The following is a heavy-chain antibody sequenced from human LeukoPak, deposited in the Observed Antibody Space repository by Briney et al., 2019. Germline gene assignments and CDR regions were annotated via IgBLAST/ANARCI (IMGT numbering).Heavy chain of an antibody. CDR3: ARGSHSNKPSYYYMDV. D-gene: IGHD1-14*01. Sequence: GGSLRLSCAASGSTFSSYAMSWVRQAPGKGLEWVSAISGSGGSTYYADSVKGRFTISRDNAKNSLYLQMNSLRAEDTAVYYCARGSHSNKPSYYYMDVWGKGTTVTVSS. V-gene: IGHV3-23*01. J-gene: IGHJ6*03. CDR1: GSTFSSYA. CDR2: ISGSGGST.